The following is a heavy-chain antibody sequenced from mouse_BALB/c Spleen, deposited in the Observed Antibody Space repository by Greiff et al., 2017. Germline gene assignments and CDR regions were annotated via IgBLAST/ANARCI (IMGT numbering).Heavy chain of an antibody. V-gene: IGHV5-6-5*01. D-gene: IGHD1-1*01. J-gene: IGHJ3*01. CDR3: ARGDHYYGSSPAWFAY. CDR2: ISSGGST. Sequence: EVKLMESGGRLVKPGGSLKLSCAASGFTFSSYAMSWVRQTPEKRLEWVASISSGGSTYYPDSVKGRFTISRDNARNILYLQMSSLRSEDTAMYYCARGDHYYGSSPAWFAYWGQGTLVTVSA. CDR1: GFTFSSYA.